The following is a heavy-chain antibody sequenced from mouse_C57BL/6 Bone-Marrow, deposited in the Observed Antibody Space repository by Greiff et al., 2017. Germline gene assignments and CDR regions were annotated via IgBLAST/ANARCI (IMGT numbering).Heavy chain of an antibody. CDR3: TTYSIYYDYDAWFAY. CDR1: GFNIKDDY. Sequence: VQLQQSGAELVRPGASVKLSCTASGFNIKDDYMHWVKQRPEQGLEWIGWIDPENGDTEYASKFQGKATITAETSSNTAYLQLSSLTSEDTAVYYCTTYSIYYDYDAWFAYWGQGTLVTVSA. V-gene: IGHV14-4*01. D-gene: IGHD2-4*01. J-gene: IGHJ3*01. CDR2: IDPENGDT.